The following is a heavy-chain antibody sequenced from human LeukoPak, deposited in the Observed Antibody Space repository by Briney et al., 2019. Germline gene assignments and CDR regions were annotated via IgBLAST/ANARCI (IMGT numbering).Heavy chain of an antibody. CDR3: ARGYSSSWYQFDY. V-gene: IGHV4-59*08. D-gene: IGHD6-13*01. J-gene: IGHJ4*02. CDR2: IYYSGST. CDR1: GGSISSYY. Sequence: SETLSLTCTVSGGSISSYYWSWIRQPPGKGLEWIGYIYYSGSTNYNPSLKSRVTISVDTFKNQFSLKLSSVTAADTAVYYCARGYSSSWYQFDYWGQGPRSPSPQ.